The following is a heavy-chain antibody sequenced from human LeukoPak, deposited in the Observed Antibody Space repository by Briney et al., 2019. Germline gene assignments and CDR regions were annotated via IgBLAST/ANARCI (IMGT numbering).Heavy chain of an antibody. V-gene: IGHV4-34*01. CDR1: GGSFSGYY. CDR2: INHSGST. J-gene: IGHJ4*02. Sequence: SETLSLTCAVYGGSFSGYYWSWIRQPPGKGLEWIGEINHSGSTNYNPSLKSRVTISVDTSKNQFSLKLSSVTAADTAVYYCARTQGNYYDSSGYFSYYFDYWGQGTLVTVSS. D-gene: IGHD3-22*01. CDR3: ARTQGNYYDSSGYFSYYFDY.